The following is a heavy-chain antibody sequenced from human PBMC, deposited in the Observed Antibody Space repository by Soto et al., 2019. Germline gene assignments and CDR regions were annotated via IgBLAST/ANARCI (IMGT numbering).Heavy chain of an antibody. Sequence: ASVKVSCKVSGYTLTELSMHWVRQAPGKGLEWMGGFDPEDGETIYAQKFQGRVTMTEDTSTDTAYMELSSLRSEDTAVYYCATVKDYGDSAWFDPWGQGTLVTVSS. V-gene: IGHV1-24*01. CDR2: FDPEDGET. CDR1: GYTLTELS. D-gene: IGHD4-17*01. J-gene: IGHJ5*02. CDR3: ATVKDYGDSAWFDP.